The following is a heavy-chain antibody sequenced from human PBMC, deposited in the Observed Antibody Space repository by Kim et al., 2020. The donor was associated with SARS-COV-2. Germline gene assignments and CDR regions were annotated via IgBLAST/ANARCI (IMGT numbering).Heavy chain of an antibody. CDR3: AKASTNSNIVATIPRSYY. CDR2: IGGSGGST. D-gene: IGHD5-12*01. Sequence: GGSLRLSCAASGFTFSSYAMSWVRQAPGKGLEWVSSIGGSGGSTYYADSVKGRFTISRDNSRTTLYLQMNSLRAEDTAVYYCAKASTNSNIVATIPRSYYWGQGTPVTVSS. CDR1: GFTFSSYA. V-gene: IGHV3-23*01. J-gene: IGHJ4*02.